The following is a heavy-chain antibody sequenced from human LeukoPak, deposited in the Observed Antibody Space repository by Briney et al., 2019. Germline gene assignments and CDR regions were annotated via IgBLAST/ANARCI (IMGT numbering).Heavy chain of an antibody. J-gene: IGHJ4*02. Sequence: SQTLSLTCAISGDSVSSNSAAWHWIRQSPSRGLEWLGRTYYRSKWYNDYAVSVKSRITINPDTSKNQFSLQLNSVTPEDTAVYYCATGYSSSWVVLGYWGQGTLVTVSS. CDR3: ATGYSSSWVVLGY. V-gene: IGHV6-1*01. D-gene: IGHD6-13*01. CDR1: GDSVSSNSAA. CDR2: TYYRSKWYN.